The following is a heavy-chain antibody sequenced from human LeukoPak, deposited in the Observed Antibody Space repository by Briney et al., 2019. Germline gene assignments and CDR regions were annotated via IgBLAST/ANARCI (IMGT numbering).Heavy chain of an antibody. CDR3: ARDHAPAGVGLDY. V-gene: IGHV3-53*01. D-gene: IGHD6-13*01. J-gene: IGHJ4*02. CDR2: IYTGGIT. Sequence: GGSLRLSCAASGLTVSSNHMAWVRQAPGKGLEWVSVIYTGGITYYADSVQGRFIISRDTSRNTLYLQMNSLRVEDTALYYCARDHAPAGVGLDYWGQGTHVTVSS. CDR1: GLTVSSNH.